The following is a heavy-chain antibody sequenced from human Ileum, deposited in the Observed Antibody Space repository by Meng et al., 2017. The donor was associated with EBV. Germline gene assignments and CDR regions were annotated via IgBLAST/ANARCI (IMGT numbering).Heavy chain of an antibody. J-gene: IGHJ4*02. V-gene: IGHV7-4-1*02. CDR3: ARDSPLDGYSLLDY. Sequence: QVQLLQSGSELKQPXXSVMVSCRPSGYTFTSYAINWVRQAPGQGPDWMGWIDPNTGNPTYDQGFTGRFVFSLDTSVSTAYLQINSLRADDTAVYYCARDSPLDGYSLLDYWGQGTLVTVSS. CDR1: GYTFTSYA. D-gene: IGHD5-24*01. CDR2: IDPNTGNP.